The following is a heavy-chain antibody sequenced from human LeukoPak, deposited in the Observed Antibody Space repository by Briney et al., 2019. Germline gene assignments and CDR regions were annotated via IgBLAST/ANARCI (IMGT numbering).Heavy chain of an antibody. D-gene: IGHD2-15*01. CDR3: ARDNEYCTGGTCRLDY. CDR1: GFTFSFYW. Sequence: GGSLRLSCASSGFTFSFYWMHWVRQAPGKGLVWVSRINNDGRSTSYAGSVKGRFTISRDNAKNTLYLQMNSLRAEDTAVYYCARDNEYCTGGTCRLDYWGQGAWSPSPQ. CDR2: INNDGRST. V-gene: IGHV3-74*01. J-gene: IGHJ4*02.